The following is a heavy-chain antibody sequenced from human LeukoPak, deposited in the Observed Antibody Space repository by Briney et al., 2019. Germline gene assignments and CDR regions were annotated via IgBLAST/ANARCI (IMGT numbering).Heavy chain of an antibody. CDR1: GGSISRSGYY. CDR3: ASLISLGWFDP. D-gene: IGHD7-27*01. CDR2: IYYSGST. Sequence: SETLSLTCTVSGGSISRSGYYWAWIRQPPGKGLEWIGNIYYSGSTYYSPSLKSRLTISVDTSKNQFSLKLSSVTAADTAVYYCASLISLGWFDPRGQGTLVTVSS. J-gene: IGHJ5*02. V-gene: IGHV4-39*01.